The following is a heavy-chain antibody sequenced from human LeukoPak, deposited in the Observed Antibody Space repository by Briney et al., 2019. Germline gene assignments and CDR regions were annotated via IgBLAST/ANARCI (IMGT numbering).Heavy chain of an antibody. J-gene: IGHJ3*02. V-gene: IGHV4-4*07. D-gene: IGHD2-21*01. CDR1: GGSTSSYY. CDR2: IYTSGST. Sequence: SETLSLTCTVSGGSTSSYYWSWIRQPAGKGLERIGRIYTSGSTNYNPSLKSRVTMSVDTSKNQFSLKLSSVTAADTAVYYCARLRFRYTRNGDSSSYEVFDIWGQGTVVTVSS. CDR3: ARLRFRYTRNGDSSSYEVFDI.